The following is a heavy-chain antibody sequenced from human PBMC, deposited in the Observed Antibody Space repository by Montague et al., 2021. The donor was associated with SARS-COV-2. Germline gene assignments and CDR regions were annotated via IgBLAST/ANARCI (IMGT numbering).Heavy chain of an antibody. CDR1: GGSLSGYY. CDR3: ARLPYDNSYGMDV. CDR2: INHSGST. V-gene: IGHV4-34*01. Sequence: SETLSLTCAVYGGSLSGYYWSWIRQPPGKGLEWIGEINHSGSTNYNPSLKSRVTISLDTSKNQFSLKLSSVTAADTAVYYCARLPYDNSYGMDVWGQGTTVTVSS. J-gene: IGHJ6*02. D-gene: IGHD3-9*01.